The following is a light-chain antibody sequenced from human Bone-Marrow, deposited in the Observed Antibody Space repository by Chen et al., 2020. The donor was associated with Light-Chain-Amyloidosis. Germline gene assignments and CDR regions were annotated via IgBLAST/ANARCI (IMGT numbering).Light chain of an antibody. CDR2: RDT. V-gene: IGLV3-25*03. Sequence: YELTQPPSASVSLGQTARITCSGDDLPTKYAYWYQQKPGQAPVLVIHRDTERPSGISERFSGSSSGTTATLTISGVQAEDEADYHCQSADSSGTYEVIFGGGTKLTVL. J-gene: IGLJ2*01. CDR1: DLPTKY. CDR3: QSADSSGTYEVI.